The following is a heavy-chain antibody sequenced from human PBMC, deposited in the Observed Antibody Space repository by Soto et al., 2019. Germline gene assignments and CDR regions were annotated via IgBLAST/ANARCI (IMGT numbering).Heavy chain of an antibody. D-gene: IGHD6-19*01. CDR2: ISAYNGNT. CDR1: GGTFSSYA. Sequence: ASVKVSCKASGGTFSSYAISWVRQAPGQGLEWMGWISAYNGNTNYAQKLQGRVTMTTDTSTSTAYMELRSLRSDDTAVYYCARDVGSGWYSPADYGMDVWGQGTTVTVSS. V-gene: IGHV1-18*01. CDR3: ARDVGSGWYSPADYGMDV. J-gene: IGHJ6*02.